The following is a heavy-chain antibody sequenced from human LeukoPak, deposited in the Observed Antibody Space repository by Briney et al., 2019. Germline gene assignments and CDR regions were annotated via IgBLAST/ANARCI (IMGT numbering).Heavy chain of an antibody. CDR1: GFTFSSYA. J-gene: IGHJ4*02. V-gene: IGHV3-23*01. Sequence: GGSLRLSCAASGFTFSSYAMSWVRQAPGKGLEWVSIVSGSGGSTYYADSVKGRFTISRDNSKNTLYLQMNSLRAEDTAVYYCAKDPVRSGSPYYFDYWGQGTLVTVSS. CDR3: AKDPVRSGSPYYFDY. D-gene: IGHD6-19*01. CDR2: VSGSGGST.